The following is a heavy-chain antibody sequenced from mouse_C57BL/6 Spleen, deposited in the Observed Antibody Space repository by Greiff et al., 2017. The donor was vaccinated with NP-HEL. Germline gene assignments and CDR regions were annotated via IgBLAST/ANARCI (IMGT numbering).Heavy chain of an antibody. CDR2: INPGSGNT. J-gene: IGHJ2*01. CDR3: ARDSSGPYFDY. D-gene: IGHD3-2*02. CDR1: GYAFTNYL. V-gene: IGHV1-54*01. Sequence: VQLQQSGAELVRPGTSVKVSCKASGYAFTNYLIEWVKQRPGQGLEWIGVINPGSGNTYYNEKFKGKATLTAEKSSSTAYMQLSSLTSEDSAVYFCARDSSGPYFDYWGQGTTLTVSS.